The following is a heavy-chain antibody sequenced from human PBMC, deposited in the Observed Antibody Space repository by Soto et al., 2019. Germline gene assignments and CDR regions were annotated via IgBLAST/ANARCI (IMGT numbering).Heavy chain of an antibody. CDR1: GGSISSYY. J-gene: IGHJ4*02. CDR2: IYYSGST. Sequence: SETLSLTCTVSGGSISSYYWSWIRQPPGKGLEWIGYIYYSGSTNYNPSLKSQVTISVDTSKNQFSLKLSSVTAADTAVYYCARGGPESSGPIDYWGQGTLVTVSS. CDR3: ARGGPESSGPIDY. D-gene: IGHD3-3*01. V-gene: IGHV4-59*01.